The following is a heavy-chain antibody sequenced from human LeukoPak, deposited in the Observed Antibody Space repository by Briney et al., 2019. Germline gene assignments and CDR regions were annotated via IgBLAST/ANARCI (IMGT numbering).Heavy chain of an antibody. CDR2: ISYDGSNK. Sequence: GGSLRLSCAASGFTFSSYGMHWVRQAPGKGLEWVAVISYDGSNKYYADSVKGRFTISRDNSKNTLYLQMNSLRAEDTAVYYCAKDLRPVQWLVPFDYWGQGTLVTVSS. D-gene: IGHD6-19*01. CDR3: AKDLRPVQWLVPFDY. CDR1: GFTFSSYG. V-gene: IGHV3-30*18. J-gene: IGHJ4*02.